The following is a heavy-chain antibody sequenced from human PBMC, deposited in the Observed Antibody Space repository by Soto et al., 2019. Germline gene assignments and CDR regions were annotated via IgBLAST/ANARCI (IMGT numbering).Heavy chain of an antibody. CDR3: ASGKSGYSDGYAPGGIDY. V-gene: IGHV3-11*01. D-gene: IGHD5-18*01. J-gene: IGHJ4*02. CDR2: ISSSGSTI. CDR1: GFTFSDYY. Sequence: GGSLRLSCAASGFTFSDYYMSWIRQAPGKGLEWVSYISSSGSTIYYADSVKGRFTISRDNAKNSLYLQMNSLRAKDTAVYYCASGKSGYSDGYAPGGIDYWGQGTLVTVSS.